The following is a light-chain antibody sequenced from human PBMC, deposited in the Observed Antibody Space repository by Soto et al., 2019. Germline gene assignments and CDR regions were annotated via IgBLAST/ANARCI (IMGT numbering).Light chain of an antibody. CDR2: DAS. Sequence: EIVLTQSPATLSFSPLERATLSCIASQSVSSYLAWYQQKPGQAPRLLIYDASNRATGIPARFSGSGSGTDFTLTISSLEPEDFAVYYCQQRSNWLWTFGQGTKVDIK. V-gene: IGKV3-11*01. CDR3: QQRSNWLWT. J-gene: IGKJ1*01. CDR1: QSVSSY.